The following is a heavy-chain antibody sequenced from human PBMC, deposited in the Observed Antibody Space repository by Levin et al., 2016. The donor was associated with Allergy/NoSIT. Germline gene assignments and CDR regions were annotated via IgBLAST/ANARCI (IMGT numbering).Heavy chain of an antibody. CDR2: ISSSSSYI. D-gene: IGHD6-19*01. V-gene: IGHV3-21*01. Sequence: GESLKISCAASGFTFSSYSMNWVRQAPGKGLEWVSSISSSSSYIYYADSVKGRFTISRDNAKNSLYLQMNSLRAEDTAVYYCARDLGVTYNSGWYEDYWGQGTLVTVSS. J-gene: IGHJ4*02. CDR1: GFTFSSYS. CDR3: ARDLGVTYNSGWYEDY.